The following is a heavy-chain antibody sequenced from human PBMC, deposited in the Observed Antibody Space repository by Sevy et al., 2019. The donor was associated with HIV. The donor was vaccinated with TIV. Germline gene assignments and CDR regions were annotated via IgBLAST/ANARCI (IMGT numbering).Heavy chain of an antibody. CDR1: GFTVSNYW. CDR2: IKEDGKET. CDR3: ARGKNAAMVSAIGF. Sequence: GGSLRLSCVASGFTVSNYWMNWVRQAPGMGLEWVAKIKEDGKETYYVDSVKGRFTISRDNAKNSLYLQMTSLRVEDTDVYYCARGKNAAMVSAIGFWGQGTLVTVSS. V-gene: IGHV3-7*03. J-gene: IGHJ4*02. D-gene: IGHD5-18*01.